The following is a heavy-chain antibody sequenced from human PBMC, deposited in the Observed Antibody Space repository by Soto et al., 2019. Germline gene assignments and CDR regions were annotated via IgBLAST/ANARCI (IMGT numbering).Heavy chain of an antibody. CDR2: ISSNGGST. J-gene: IGHJ5*02. D-gene: IGHD2-8*01. CDR3: ARARGAKWS. V-gene: IGHV3-64*01. CDR1: GFTFSSYA. Sequence: EVQLVESGGGLVQPGGSLRLSCAASGFTFSSYAMHWVRQAPGKGLEYVSAISSNGGSTYYANSVKGRFTISRDNSKNTLYLQMGSLRAEDMAVYYCARARGAKWSWGQGTLVTVSS.